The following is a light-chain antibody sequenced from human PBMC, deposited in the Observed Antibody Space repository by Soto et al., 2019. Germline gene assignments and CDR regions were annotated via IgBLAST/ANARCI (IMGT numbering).Light chain of an antibody. V-gene: IGKV3-15*01. CDR3: QHYNNWPPLT. CDR1: QSVSDS. J-gene: IGKJ4*01. Sequence: EIVMTQSPATLSVSPGRRATLSCRASQSVSDSLAWYQQKPGQATRLLIYGASTRATGIPARFSGSGSGTEFTLTISSLQSADFAVYYCQHYNNWPPLTFGGGTKVDIK. CDR2: GAS.